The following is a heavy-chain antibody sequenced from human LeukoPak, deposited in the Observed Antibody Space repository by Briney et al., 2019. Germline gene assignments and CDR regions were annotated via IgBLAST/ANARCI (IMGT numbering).Heavy chain of an antibody. Sequence: GGSLRLSCAASGFTFSSYWMSWVRQAPGKGLEWVASIKQDGSEKYFVDSVKGRFTISRDNAKNSLYLQMNSLRAEDTAVYYCAKLAYYDSSGLDYWGQGTLVTVSS. J-gene: IGHJ4*02. CDR1: GFTFSSYW. D-gene: IGHD3-22*01. V-gene: IGHV3-7*01. CDR3: AKLAYYDSSGLDY. CDR2: IKQDGSEK.